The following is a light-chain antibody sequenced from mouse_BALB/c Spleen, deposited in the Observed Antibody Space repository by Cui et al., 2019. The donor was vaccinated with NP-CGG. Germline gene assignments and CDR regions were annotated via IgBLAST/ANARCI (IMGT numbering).Light chain of an antibody. CDR3: ALWYSNHWV. Sequence: QALLTQTSALTTSPGETVTLTCRSSTGAVTTNNYANWVQEKPDHLFTGLIGGTNNRVPGVPARFSGSLIGDKAALTITGAQTEDEAIYFCALWYSNHWVFGGGTKLTVL. J-gene: IGLJ1*01. V-gene: IGLV1*01. CDR2: GTN. CDR1: TGAVTTNNY.